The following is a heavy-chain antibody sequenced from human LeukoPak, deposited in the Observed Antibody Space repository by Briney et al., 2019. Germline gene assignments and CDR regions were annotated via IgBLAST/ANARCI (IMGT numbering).Heavy chain of an antibody. Sequence: GASVKVSCMASGYTFTSYYMHWVRQAPGQGLEWMGIINPSGGSTSYAQKFQGRVTMTRDTSTSTVYMELRSLRSEDTAVYYCARDLMFGEAPYGMDVWGKGTTVTVSS. V-gene: IGHV1-46*01. D-gene: IGHD3-10*02. CDR2: INPSGGST. CDR1: GYTFTSYY. CDR3: ARDLMFGEAPYGMDV. J-gene: IGHJ6*04.